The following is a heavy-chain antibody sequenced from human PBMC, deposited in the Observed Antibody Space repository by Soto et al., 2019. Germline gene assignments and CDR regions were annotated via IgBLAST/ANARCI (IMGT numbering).Heavy chain of an antibody. CDR3: AKDPGYSSSWYYFDY. D-gene: IGHD6-13*01. CDR1: GFTFSSYG. J-gene: IGHJ4*02. CDR2: ISYDGSNK. V-gene: IGHV3-30*18. Sequence: LRLSCAASGFTFSSYGMHWVRQAPGKGLEWVAVISYDGSNKYYADSVKGRFTISRDNSKNTLYLQMNSLRAEDTAVYYCAKDPGYSSSWYYFDYWGQGTLVTVSS.